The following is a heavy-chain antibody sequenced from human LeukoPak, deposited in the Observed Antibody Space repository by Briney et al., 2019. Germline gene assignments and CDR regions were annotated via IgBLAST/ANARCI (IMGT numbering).Heavy chain of an antibody. CDR2: IIPIFGTA. CDR1: GGTFSSYA. Sequence: ASVKVSCKASGGTFSSYAISWVRQAPGQGLEWMGGIIPIFGTANYAQKFQGRVTITADESTSTVYMELSSLRSEDTAVYYCARDRYYYYDSSGYYYRSPPTSYFDYWGQGTLVTVSS. V-gene: IGHV1-69*13. CDR3: ARDRYYYYDSSGYYYRSPPTSYFDY. J-gene: IGHJ4*02. D-gene: IGHD3-22*01.